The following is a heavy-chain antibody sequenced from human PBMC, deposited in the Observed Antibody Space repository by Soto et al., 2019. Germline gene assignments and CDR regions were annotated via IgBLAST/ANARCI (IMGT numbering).Heavy chain of an antibody. J-gene: IGHJ5*01. D-gene: IGHD3-10*01. CDR3: ARHHNFFDSGRGFDS. CDR2: ITSGSTYI. V-gene: IGHV3-21*01. Sequence: PGGSLRLSCAASGITFSRYSMNWVRQAPGKGLEWISSITSGSTYIHYADSVKGRFTISRDNAKNSLYLQMDSLKTEDTAVYFCARHHNFFDSGRGFDSWGQGTLVTVSS. CDR1: GITFSRYS.